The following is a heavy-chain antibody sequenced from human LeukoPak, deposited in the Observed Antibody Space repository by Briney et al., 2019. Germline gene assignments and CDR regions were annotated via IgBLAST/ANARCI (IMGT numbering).Heavy chain of an antibody. J-gene: IGHJ3*02. CDR1: GGSISSYY. V-gene: IGHV4-59*01. Sequence: PSETLSLTCTVSGGSISSYYWSWIRQPPGKGLEWIGYIYYSGSTNYNPSLKSRVTISVDTSKNQFSLKLSSVTAADTAVYYCARVPSIRAPAMEAFDIWGQGTMVTVSS. D-gene: IGHD5-12*01. CDR3: ARVPSIRAPAMEAFDI. CDR2: IYYSGST.